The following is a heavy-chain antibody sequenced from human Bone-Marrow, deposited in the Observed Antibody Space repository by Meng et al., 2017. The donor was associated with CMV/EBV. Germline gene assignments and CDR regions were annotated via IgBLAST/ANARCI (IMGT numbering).Heavy chain of an antibody. D-gene: IGHD2-2*01. CDR1: GFSIRTYA. V-gene: IGHV3-30*04. J-gene: IGHJ3*02. Sequence: GESLKISCAASGFSIRTYALHWVRQAPGKGLEWVAVISYDGGKRYYADSVTGRFTISRDNARNSLYLQMNSLTAEDTAVYSCVREGNAKFFFDIWGQGTMVTVSS. CDR2: ISYDGGKR. CDR3: VREGNAKFFFDI.